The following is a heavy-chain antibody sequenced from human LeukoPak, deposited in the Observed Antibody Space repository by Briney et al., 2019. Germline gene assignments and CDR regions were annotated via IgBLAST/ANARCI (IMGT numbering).Heavy chain of an antibody. CDR3: AGDSGPDAFDI. Sequence: PSETLSLTCTVSGGSISSSSYYWGWIRQPPGKGLEWIGSIYYSGSTYYNPSLKSRVTISVDTSKNQFSLKLSSVTAADTAVYYCAGDSGPDAFDIWGQGTMVTVSS. D-gene: IGHD6-19*01. CDR1: GGSISSSSYY. CDR2: IYYSGST. J-gene: IGHJ3*02. V-gene: IGHV4-39*07.